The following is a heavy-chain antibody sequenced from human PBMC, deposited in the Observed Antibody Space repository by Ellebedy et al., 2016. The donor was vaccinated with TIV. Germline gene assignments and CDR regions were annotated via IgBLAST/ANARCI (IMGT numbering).Heavy chain of an antibody. Sequence: LRLSXAVSGGSMGSGPYCWSWIRQPPGKGLEWVGYINQSGRTYYNPSLKSRVTISVDRSRNKFSLDLGSVTAADTAVYYCARGRHSYGYEWLDTWGQGTLASVSS. CDR3: ARGRHSYGYEWLDT. CDR2: INQSGRT. J-gene: IGHJ5*02. V-gene: IGHV4-30-2*01. D-gene: IGHD5-18*01. CDR1: GGSMGSGPYC.